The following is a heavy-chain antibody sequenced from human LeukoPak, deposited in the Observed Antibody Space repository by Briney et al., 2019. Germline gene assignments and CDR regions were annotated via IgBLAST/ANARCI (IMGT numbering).Heavy chain of an antibody. CDR3: ARHTDGNDSDAFDI. CDR1: GYSFNNYW. D-gene: IGHD2-8*02. CDR2: IYPDYSET. J-gene: IGHJ3*02. V-gene: IGHV5-51*01. Sequence: HGESLKISCKAFGYSFNNYWIGWVRKTPGKGLEWMGIIYPDYSETTYSPSFQGQVTMSVDKSINTAYLQWNSLRASDTAMYYCARHTDGNDSDAFDIWGQGTMVAVSS.